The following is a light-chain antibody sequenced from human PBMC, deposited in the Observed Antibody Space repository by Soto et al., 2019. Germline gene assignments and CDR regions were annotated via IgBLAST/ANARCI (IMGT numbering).Light chain of an antibody. CDR3: LQDINYPWT. J-gene: IGKJ1*01. CDR1: QTISSW. Sequence: DIQMTQSPSTLSGSVGDRVTITGRASQTISSWLAWYQQKPGKAPKLLIYKASTLKSGVPSRFSGSGSGTEFTLTISSLQPEDSATYYCLQDINYPWTFGQGTKVDIK. V-gene: IGKV1-5*03. CDR2: KAS.